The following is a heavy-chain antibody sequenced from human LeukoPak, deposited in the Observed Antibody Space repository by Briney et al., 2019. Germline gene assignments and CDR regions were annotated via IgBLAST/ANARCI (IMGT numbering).Heavy chain of an antibody. V-gene: IGHV3-21*01. D-gene: IGHD2-2*01. CDR1: GFTFSSYI. CDR2: ISSSSSYI. CDR3: ARGRWALGYCSSTSCYGGRYGMDV. J-gene: IGHJ6*02. Sequence: GGSLRLSCAASGFTFSSYIMNWVRQAPGKGLEWVSSISSSSSYIYYADSVKGRFTISRDNAKNSLYLQMNSLIAEDPAVYYCARGRWALGYCSSTSCYGGRYGMDVWGQGTTVTVSS.